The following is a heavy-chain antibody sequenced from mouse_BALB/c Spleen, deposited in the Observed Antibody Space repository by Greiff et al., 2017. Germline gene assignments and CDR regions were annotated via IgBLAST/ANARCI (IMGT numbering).Heavy chain of an antibody. V-gene: IGHV5-17*02. CDR2: ISSGSSTI. CDR3: ASLDSFFSRDY. J-gene: IGHJ4*01. D-gene: IGHD3-2*01. CDR1: GFTFSSFG. Sequence: EVQVVESGGGLVQPGGSRKLSCAASGFTFSSFGMHWVRQAPEKGLEWVAYISSGSSTIYYADTVKGRFTISRDNPKNTLFLQMTSLRSEDTAMYYCASLDSFFSRDYWGQGTSVTVSS.